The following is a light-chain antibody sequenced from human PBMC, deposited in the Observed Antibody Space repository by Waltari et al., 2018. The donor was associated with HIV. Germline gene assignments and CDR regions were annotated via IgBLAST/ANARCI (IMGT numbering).Light chain of an antibody. J-gene: IGLJ1*01. CDR3: CSYAGNYSYV. Sequence: QSALTQPRPVSGSPGQSVPISCTGTSSDVGDSTYVSWYRQKPGKDTKLMIYDVSKRPSGGPDRFSGSRSGNTASLTISGLQAEDEADYFCCSYAGNYSYVFGSGSRVTVL. CDR1: SSDVGDSTY. V-gene: IGLV2-11*01. CDR2: DVS.